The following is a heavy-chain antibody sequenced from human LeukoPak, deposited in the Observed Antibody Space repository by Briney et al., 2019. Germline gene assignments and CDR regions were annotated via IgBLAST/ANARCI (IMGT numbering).Heavy chain of an antibody. D-gene: IGHD2-2*01. CDR1: VYTFTSYG. V-gene: IGHV1-18*01. Sequence: SVKVSCKASVYTFTSYGISWVRQAPRHGLEWMGWISAYNGNTNYAQKVQGRVIMTTDTSTSTAYMELRRLRSDDTGVYYCARVPRIYTKYTSSDDYMDVWGKGTTVTVSS. CDR3: ARVPRIYTKYTSSDDYMDV. J-gene: IGHJ6*03. CDR2: ISAYNGNT.